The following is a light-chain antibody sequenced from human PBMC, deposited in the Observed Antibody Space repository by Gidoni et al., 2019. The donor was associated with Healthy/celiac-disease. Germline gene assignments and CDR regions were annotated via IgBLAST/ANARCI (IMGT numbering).Light chain of an antibody. CDR1: QSISSY. V-gene: IGKV1-39*01. J-gene: IGKJ1*01. CDR2: AAS. Sequence: DSQMTQSPSSLSASVGDRVTITCRASQSISSYLNWYQQKPGKAPKLLIYAASSLQSGVPSRFSGSGSGTDFTLTISSLQPEDFATYYCQQSYSTYRTFXQXTKVEIK. CDR3: QQSYSTYRT.